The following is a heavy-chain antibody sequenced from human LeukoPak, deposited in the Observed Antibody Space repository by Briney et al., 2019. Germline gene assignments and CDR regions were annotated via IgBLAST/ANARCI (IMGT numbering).Heavy chain of an antibody. D-gene: IGHD1-26*01. V-gene: IGHV3-11*04. CDR2: ISSSGSTI. J-gene: IGHJ6*03. Sequence: GGSLRLSCAASGFTFSDYYMSWIRQAPGKGLEWVSYISSSGSTIYYADSVKGRFTISRDNAKNSLYLQMNSLRAEDTAVYYCARDGSGSYYDPPYYYYYMDVWGKGTTVTVSS. CDR3: ARDGSGSYYDPPYYYYYMDV. CDR1: GFTFSDYY.